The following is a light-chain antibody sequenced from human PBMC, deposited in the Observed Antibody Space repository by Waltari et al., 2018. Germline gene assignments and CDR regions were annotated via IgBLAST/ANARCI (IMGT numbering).Light chain of an antibody. CDR3: QQYYNTPWT. CDR1: QSVLYSSNNKTY. CDR2: WAS. J-gene: IGKJ1*01. Sequence: DIVMTQSPDSLAVSLGERAAINCKSSQSVLYSSNNKTYLAWYQQKPGQPPKLLIYWASTRESGVPDRFSGSGSETDFTLTVSSLQAEDVAVYYCQQYYNTPWTFGQGTKVEIK. V-gene: IGKV4-1*01.